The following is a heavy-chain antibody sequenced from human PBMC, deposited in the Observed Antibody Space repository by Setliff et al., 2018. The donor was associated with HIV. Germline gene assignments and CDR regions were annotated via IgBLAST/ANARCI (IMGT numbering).Heavy chain of an antibody. J-gene: IGHJ6*03. D-gene: IGHD4-4*01. CDR3: ARDAFDYTAYYYSYMDV. CDR2: INPSGGST. V-gene: IGHV1-46*01. Sequence: HWVRQAPGQGLEWMGIINPSGGSTTYAQKFQGRVTMTRDTSTSTVYMELSSLRSEDTAVYYCARDAFDYTAYYYSYMDVWGKGTTVTVSS.